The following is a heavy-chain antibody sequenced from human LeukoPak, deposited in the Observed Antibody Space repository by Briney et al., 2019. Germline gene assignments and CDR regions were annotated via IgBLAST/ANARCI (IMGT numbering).Heavy chain of an antibody. J-gene: IGHJ2*01. D-gene: IGHD6-19*01. CDR3: ARVLEGSSGQHWYFDL. CDR1: GGSFSGYY. CDR2: INHSGST. V-gene: IGHV4-34*01. Sequence: SETLSLTCAVYGGSFSGYYWSWIREPPGKGLEWIGEINHSGSTNYNPSLKSRVTISVDTSKKQFSLKLSSVTAADTAVYYCARVLEGSSGQHWYFDLWGRGTLVTVSS.